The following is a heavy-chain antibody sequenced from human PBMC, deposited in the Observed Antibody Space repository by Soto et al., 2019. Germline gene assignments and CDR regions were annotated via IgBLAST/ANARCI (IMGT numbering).Heavy chain of an antibody. CDR2: ISSSSSFI. V-gene: IGHV3-21*01. CDR1: GFTFSSYS. J-gene: IGHJ4*02. Sequence: EVQLVESGGGLVKPGGSLRLSCAASGFTFSSYSMNWVRQAPGKGLEWVSSISSSSSFIYYADSVKGRFTISRDNAKNSLYLQMNSLRAEDTAVYYCARVRGGVATSPFDYWGQGTLVTVSS. CDR3: ARVRGGVATSPFDY. D-gene: IGHD5-12*01.